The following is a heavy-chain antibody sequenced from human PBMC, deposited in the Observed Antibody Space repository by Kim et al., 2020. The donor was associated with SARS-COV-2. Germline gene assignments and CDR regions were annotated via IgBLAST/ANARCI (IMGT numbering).Heavy chain of an antibody. CDR3: VKVDEEFDN. CDR2: VSDDGKT. CDR1: GGSIISSTNY. Sequence: SETLSLTCTVSGGSIISSTNYWGWVRQAPGKGREWIGSVSDDGKTWYDPSLKSRVTFSIDKSNNQFVLRLTSVTAADAAVYFCVKVDEEFDNWGQGTLVTVSA. J-gene: IGHJ4*02. V-gene: IGHV4-39*06.